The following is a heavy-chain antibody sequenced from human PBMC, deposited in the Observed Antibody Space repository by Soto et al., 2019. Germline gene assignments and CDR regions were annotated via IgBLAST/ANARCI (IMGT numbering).Heavy chain of an antibody. CDR2: IYWDDDK. D-gene: IGHD3-3*01. CDR1: GFSLSTSGVG. CDR3: AHRSSGSPSPHAFDT. V-gene: IGHV2-5*02. Sequence: QITLKESGPTLVKPTQTLTLTCTFSGFSLSTSGVGVAWIRQPPGMALECLAVIYWDDDKRYSPSLKSRVTVTKDTSKNQVVLTMTNMDPVDTATYYCAHRSSGSPSPHAFDTWGQGTMVTVSS. J-gene: IGHJ3*02.